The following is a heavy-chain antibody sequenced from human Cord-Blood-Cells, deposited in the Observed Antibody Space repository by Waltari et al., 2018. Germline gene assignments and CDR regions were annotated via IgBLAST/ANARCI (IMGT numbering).Heavy chain of an antibody. CDR1: GFTFSSYW. J-gene: IGHJ3*02. V-gene: IGHV3-74*01. CDR3: ARAMVRGVISAFDI. CDR2: INSDGSST. Sequence: EVQLVESGGGLVQPGGSLRLSCAASGFTFSSYWMHWVRQAPGKGLGWVSGINSDGSSTIYADSVKGRFTISRDNAKNTLYLQMNSLRAEDTAVYYCARAMVRGVISAFDIWGQGTMVTVSS. D-gene: IGHD3-10*01.